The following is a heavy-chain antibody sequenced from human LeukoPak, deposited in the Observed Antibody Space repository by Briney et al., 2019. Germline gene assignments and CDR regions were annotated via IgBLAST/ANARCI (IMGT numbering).Heavy chain of an antibody. CDR2: INPHSGGT. J-gene: IGHJ4*02. D-gene: IGHD3-22*01. CDR3: AGGLPPRRNYDSSGYYSYYFDY. Sequence: AASVKVSCKASGYTFTGYYIHWVRQAPGQGLEWMGWINPHSGGTNYAQKLQGRVTMTTDTSTSTAYMELRSLTSDDTAVFYCAGGLPPRRNYDSSGYYSYYFDYWGQGTLVTVSS. CDR1: GYTFTGYY. V-gene: IGHV1-2*02.